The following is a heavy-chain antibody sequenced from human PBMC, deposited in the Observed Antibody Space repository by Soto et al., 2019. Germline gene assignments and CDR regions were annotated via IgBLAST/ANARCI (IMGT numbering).Heavy chain of an antibody. Sequence: WGSLRLSCAASGFTFSSYGMHWVRQAPGKGLEWVAVISYDGSNKYYADSVKGRFTISRDNSKNTLYLQMNSLRAEDTAVYYCAKVLRGYSSGWYSDYWGQGTLVTVS. D-gene: IGHD6-19*01. CDR1: GFTFSSYG. CDR3: AKVLRGYSSGWYSDY. J-gene: IGHJ4*02. CDR2: ISYDGSNK. V-gene: IGHV3-30*18.